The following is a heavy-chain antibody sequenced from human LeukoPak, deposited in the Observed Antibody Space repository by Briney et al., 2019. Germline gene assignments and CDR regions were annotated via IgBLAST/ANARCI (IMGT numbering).Heavy chain of an antibody. CDR1: GVSISSYY. CDR2: IYYGGST. Sequence: TPSETLSLTCTVSGVSISSYYWSWIRQPPGKGLEWIGYIYYGGSTSYNPSLKSRVTISVDTSKNQFSLKLSSVTAADTAVYYCTSFLRGAPDYWGQGTLVTVSS. CDR3: TSFLRGAPDY. D-gene: IGHD3-10*01. V-gene: IGHV4-59*12. J-gene: IGHJ4*02.